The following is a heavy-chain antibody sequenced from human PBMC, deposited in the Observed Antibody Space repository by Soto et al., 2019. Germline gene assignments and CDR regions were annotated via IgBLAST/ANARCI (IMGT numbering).Heavy chain of an antibody. CDR2: IYYSGST. CDR3: ARDRPYGGTTYRRDYYYYGMDV. J-gene: IGHJ6*02. D-gene: IGHD4-17*01. V-gene: IGHV4-30-4*01. Sequence: SETLSLTCTVSGGSISSGDYYWSWIRQPPGKGLEWIGYIYYSGSTYYNPSLKSRVTISVDTSKNQFSLKLSSVTAADTAVYYCARDRPYGGTTYRRDYYYYGMDVWGQGTTVTVSS. CDR1: GGSISSGDYY.